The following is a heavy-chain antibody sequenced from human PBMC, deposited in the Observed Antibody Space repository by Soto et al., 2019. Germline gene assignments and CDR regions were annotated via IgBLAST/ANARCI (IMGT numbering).Heavy chain of an antibody. V-gene: IGHV3-23*01. Sequence: GGSLRLSCAASGFTFSSYAMSWVRQAPGKGLEWGSVISSSGGSTYYADSVKGRFTISRDNSKNTLYLQMNRLRAEDTAVYYCAKSIAAAGVGRYYFDYWGQGTLVTFSS. J-gene: IGHJ4*02. CDR3: AKSIAAAGVGRYYFDY. D-gene: IGHD6-13*01. CDR1: GFTFSSYA. CDR2: ISSSGGST.